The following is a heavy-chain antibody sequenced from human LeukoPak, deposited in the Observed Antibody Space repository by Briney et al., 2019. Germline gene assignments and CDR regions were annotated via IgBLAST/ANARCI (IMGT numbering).Heavy chain of an antibody. CDR2: IYYSGTT. CDR3: ARDFSSSSTVYYYYYMDV. D-gene: IGHD6-6*01. J-gene: IGHJ6*03. Sequence: PSETLSLTCTVSGGSISSRTYYWGWLRQPPGKGLEWIASIYYSGTTYYNPSLKSRVTISVDTSKNQFSLKLSSVTAADTAVYYCARDFSSSSTVYYYYYMDVWGKGTTVTVSS. CDR1: GGSISSRTYY. V-gene: IGHV4-39*07.